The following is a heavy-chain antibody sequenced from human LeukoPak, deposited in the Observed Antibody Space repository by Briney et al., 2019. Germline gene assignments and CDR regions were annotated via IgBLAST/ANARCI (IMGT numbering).Heavy chain of an antibody. D-gene: IGHD4-17*01. CDR1: GGSFSGYY. CDR3: ARHADYGAYLDY. V-gene: IGHV4-34*01. CDR2: INHSGST. J-gene: IGHJ4*02. Sequence: PSETLSLTCAVYGGSFSGYYWSWIRQPPGKELEWIGEINHSGSTNYNPSLKSRVTISVDTSKNQFSLKLSSVTAADTAVYYCARHADYGAYLDYWGQGTLVTVSS.